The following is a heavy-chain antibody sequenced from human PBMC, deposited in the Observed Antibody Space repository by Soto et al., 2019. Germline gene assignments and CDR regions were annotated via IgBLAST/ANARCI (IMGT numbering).Heavy chain of an antibody. CDR1: GFTFSSNW. D-gene: IGHD2-21*01. CDR3: ASDGEGF. J-gene: IGHJ4*02. CDR2: INTDGSET. Sequence: EVHLVESGGGLVQPGGSLRLSCAASGFTFSSNWMHWVRRVPGRGLVWVSRINTDGSETTYVDSVKGRFTISRDNAKSILYLQMNSLRVEDTAVYYCASDGEGFWGQGTLVTVS. V-gene: IGHV3-74*01.